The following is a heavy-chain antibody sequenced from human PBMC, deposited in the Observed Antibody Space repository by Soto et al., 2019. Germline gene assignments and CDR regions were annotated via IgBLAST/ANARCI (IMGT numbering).Heavy chain of an antibody. V-gene: IGHV3-30*18. J-gene: IGHJ4*02. CDR2: ISYDGSNK. D-gene: IGHD2-8*01. CDR1: GFTFSSYG. CDR3: AKDVEQADGPYYFDY. Sequence: GGSLRLSCAASGFTFSSYGMHWVRQAPGKGLEWVAVISYDGSNKYYADSVKGRFTISRDNSKNTLYLQMNSLRAEDTAVYYCAKDVEQADGPYYFDYWGQGTLVTVSS.